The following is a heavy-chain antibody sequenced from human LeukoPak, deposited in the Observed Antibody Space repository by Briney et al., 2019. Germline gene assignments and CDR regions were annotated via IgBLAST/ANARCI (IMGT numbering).Heavy chain of an antibody. D-gene: IGHD5/OR15-5a*01. CDR2: IQTSGST. V-gene: IGHV4-4*07. CDR1: GGPNSSCF. CDR3: ARGVSPLDY. J-gene: IGHJ4*02. Sequence: SETLSLICTVSGGPNSSCFWSWIRQPAGKGLEWIGRIQTSGSTNYNPSLKSRVTMSVDTSKSQFSLKLSYVTAADTAVYYCARGVSPLDYWGQGTLVTVSS.